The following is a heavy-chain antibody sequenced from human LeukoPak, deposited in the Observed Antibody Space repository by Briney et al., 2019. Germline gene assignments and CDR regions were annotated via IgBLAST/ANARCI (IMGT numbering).Heavy chain of an antibody. CDR3: ARRDFALFGVITSFDS. CDR2: INHSGDI. CDR1: GESFSGFY. J-gene: IGHJ4*02. D-gene: IGHD3-3*01. V-gene: IGHV4-34*01. Sequence: SQTLSLTCGVYGESFSGFYWSWIRQTPGKGLQWIGEINHSGDINYNPSLGSRVTISVDTSKRQFSLRLSSVTAADTAVYYCARRDFALFGVITSFDSWGQGTRVTISS.